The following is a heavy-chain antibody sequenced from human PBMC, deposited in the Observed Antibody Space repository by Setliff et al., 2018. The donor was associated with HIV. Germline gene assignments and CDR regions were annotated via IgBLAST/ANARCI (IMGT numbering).Heavy chain of an antibody. V-gene: IGHV4-61*03. D-gene: IGHD1-1*01. CDR2: IYYSGST. J-gene: IGHJ4*02. CDR3: AQLGMVDDFDY. Sequence: PSETLSLTCTVSGDSVSSRSYYWSWIRQPPGKGLEWIGYIYYSGSTNYNPSLKSRVTISVDTSKNHFSLKLRSVTAADMAVYYCAQLGMVDDFDYWGQGTLGTVS. CDR1: GDSVSSRSYY.